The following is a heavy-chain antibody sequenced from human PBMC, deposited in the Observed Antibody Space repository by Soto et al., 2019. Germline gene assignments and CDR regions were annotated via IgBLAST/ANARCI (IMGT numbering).Heavy chain of an antibody. J-gene: IGHJ4*02. CDR1: GFTFSSYA. D-gene: IGHD3-16*01. V-gene: IGHV3-23*01. CDR3: AKDLRLGELPGPKFDY. Sequence: EVQLLESGGGLVQPGGSLRLSCAASGFTFSSYAMSWVRQAPGKGLEWVSAISGSGGSTYYADSVKGRFTISRDNSKNTLYLQMNSLRAEDTAVYYCAKDLRLGELPGPKFDYWGQGTLVTVSS. CDR2: ISGSGGST.